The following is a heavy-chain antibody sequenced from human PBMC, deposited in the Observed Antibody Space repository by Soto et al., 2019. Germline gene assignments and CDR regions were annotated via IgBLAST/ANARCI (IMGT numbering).Heavy chain of an antibody. V-gene: IGHV1-58*01. J-gene: IGHJ6*02. Sequence: GASVKVSCKASGFTFTSSAVQWVRQARGQRLEWIGWIVVGSGNTNYAQKFQERVTITRDMSTSTAYMELSSLRSEDTAVYYCAAASNYGNYYYGMDVWVQGTTVTVSS. CDR1: GFTFTSSA. CDR3: AAASNYGNYYYGMDV. D-gene: IGHD4-4*01. CDR2: IVVGSGNT.